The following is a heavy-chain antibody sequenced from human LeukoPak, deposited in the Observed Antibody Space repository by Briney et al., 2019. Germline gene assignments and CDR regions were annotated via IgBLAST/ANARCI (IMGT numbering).Heavy chain of an antibody. Sequence: GGSLRLSCAASGFTFSSNSMNWVRQAPGKGLEWVSYISSSSSTIYYADSVKGRFTISRADAKNSLYLQMNNLRAEDTAVYCCARAPYGDNNWFDPWGQGTLVIVSS. CDR3: ARAPYGDNNWFDP. D-gene: IGHD4-17*01. CDR2: ISSSSSTI. V-gene: IGHV3-48*04. CDR1: GFTFSSNS. J-gene: IGHJ5*02.